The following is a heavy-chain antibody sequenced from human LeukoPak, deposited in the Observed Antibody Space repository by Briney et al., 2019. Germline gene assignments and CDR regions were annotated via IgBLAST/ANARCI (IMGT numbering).Heavy chain of an antibody. CDR3: AKAPLRYCSSTSCYLYFDY. D-gene: IGHD2-2*01. CDR2: ISGSGGST. CDR1: GFTFSSYA. V-gene: IGHV3-23*01. J-gene: IGHJ4*02. Sequence: GGSLRLSCAASGFTFSSYAMSWVRQAPGKGLEWVSAISGSGGSTYYADSVKGRFTISRDNSKNTLYLQMNSLRAEDTAVYYGAKAPLRYCSSTSCYLYFDYWGQGTLVTVSS.